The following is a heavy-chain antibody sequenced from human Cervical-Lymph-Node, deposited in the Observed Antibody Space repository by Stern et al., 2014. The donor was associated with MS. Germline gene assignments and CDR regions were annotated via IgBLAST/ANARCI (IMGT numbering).Heavy chain of an antibody. CDR2: ITWNSGNK. CDR3: VNFDIVAVPGGSWFDP. CDR1: GFTFADYA. D-gene: IGHD2-2*01. J-gene: IGHJ5*02. V-gene: IGHV3-9*01. Sequence: EVQLVESGGGLVQPGRSLRLSCAASGFTFADYAMHWVRQAPGKGLEWVSGITWNSGNKGYADSVKGRFTISRDNAKNSLYLQMNSLRAEDTALYYCVNFDIVAVPGGSWFDPWGQGTLVTVSS.